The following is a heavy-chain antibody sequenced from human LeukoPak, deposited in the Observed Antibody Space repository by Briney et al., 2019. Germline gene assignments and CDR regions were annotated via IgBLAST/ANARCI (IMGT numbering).Heavy chain of an antibody. Sequence: GGSLRLSCAASGFTFSSYAMHWVRQAPGKGLEWVAVISYDGSNKYYADSVKGRFTISRGNSKNTLYLQMNSLRAEDTAVYYCARDQARKAIFGVVIWGQGTLVTVSS. CDR3: ARDQARKAIFGVVI. V-gene: IGHV3-30-3*01. CDR2: ISYDGSNK. D-gene: IGHD3-3*01. CDR1: GFTFSSYA. J-gene: IGHJ4*02.